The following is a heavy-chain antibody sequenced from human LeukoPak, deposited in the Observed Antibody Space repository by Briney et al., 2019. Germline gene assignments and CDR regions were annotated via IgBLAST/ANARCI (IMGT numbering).Heavy chain of an antibody. CDR2: IYYSGST. D-gene: IGHD1-14*01. CDR1: GGSISSYY. V-gene: IGHV4-59*01. CDR3: ARDRNQGGYLDY. Sequence: SETLSLTCTVSGGSISSYYWSWIRQPPGKGLEWIGYIYYSGSTNYNPSLKSRVTISVDTSKNQFSLKLSSVTAADTAVYYCARDRNQGGYLDYWGQGTLVTVSS. J-gene: IGHJ4*02.